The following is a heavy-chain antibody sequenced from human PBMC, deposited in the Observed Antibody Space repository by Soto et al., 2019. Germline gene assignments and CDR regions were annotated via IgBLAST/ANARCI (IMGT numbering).Heavy chain of an antibody. CDR2: IYHSGST. J-gene: IGHJ5*02. CDR1: GGSISSGGYS. V-gene: IGHV4-30-2*01. Sequence: SETLSLTCAVSGGSISSGGYSWSWIRQPPGKGLEWIGYIYHSGSTYYNPSLKSRVTISVDRSKNQFSLKLSSVTAADMAVYYCARVPSPWGQGSLVTVSS. CDR3: ARVPSP.